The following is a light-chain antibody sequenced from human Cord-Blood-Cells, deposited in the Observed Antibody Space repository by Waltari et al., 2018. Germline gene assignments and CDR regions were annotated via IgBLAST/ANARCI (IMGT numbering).Light chain of an antibody. Sequence: SYELTQPPSVSVSPGQTARITCSGDALPKKYAYWYQQKPGQAPAPGIYKDRERPSGIPERFSGSSSGTTVTLTISGVQAEDEADYYCQSADSSGTYWVFGGGTKLTVL. J-gene: IGLJ3*02. CDR3: QSADSSGTYWV. CDR2: KDR. V-gene: IGLV3-25*03. CDR1: ALPKKY.